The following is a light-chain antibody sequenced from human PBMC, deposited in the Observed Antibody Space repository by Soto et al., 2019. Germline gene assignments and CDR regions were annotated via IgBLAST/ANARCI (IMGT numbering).Light chain of an antibody. J-gene: IGKJ1*01. Sequence: EIVLTQSPATLSLSPGERATLSCRASQSVSSYLAWYQHKPGQAPRLLIYDASNRATGIPARFSGSGSGTDFTLTISSLQPEDFATYYCQQYDHLPRTFGRGTKVEIK. CDR2: DAS. CDR3: QQYDHLPRT. CDR1: QSVSSY. V-gene: IGKV3-11*01.